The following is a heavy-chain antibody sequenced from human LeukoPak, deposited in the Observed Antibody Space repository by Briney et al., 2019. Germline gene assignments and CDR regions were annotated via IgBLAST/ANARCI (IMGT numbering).Heavy chain of an antibody. V-gene: IGHV3-9*01. D-gene: IGHD3-9*01. CDR3: AKDKSYDILTGYPDY. J-gene: IGHJ4*02. CDR1: GFTFDDYA. CDR2: ISWNSGRI. Sequence: GGSLRLSCAASGFTFDDYAMHWVRQAPGRGLEWVSGISWNSGRIGYADSVKGRFTISRDNAKNPLYLQMNSLRAEDTALYYCAKDKSYDILTGYPDYWGQGTLVTVSS.